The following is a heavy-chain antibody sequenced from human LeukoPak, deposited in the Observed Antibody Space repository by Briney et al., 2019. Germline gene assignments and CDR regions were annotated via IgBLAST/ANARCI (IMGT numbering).Heavy chain of an antibody. J-gene: IGHJ4*02. D-gene: IGHD7-27*01. CDR3: ARDHNWGFDY. V-gene: IGHV3-21*05. Sequence: PGGSLRLSCGASGFTFSSYSMNWVRQAPGKGLEWISYITSNSRYIYYADSVKGRFTISRDNAKNSLFLQMNSLRAEDTAIYYCARDHNWGFDYWGQGTLVAVSS. CDR2: ITSNSRYI. CDR1: GFTFSSYS.